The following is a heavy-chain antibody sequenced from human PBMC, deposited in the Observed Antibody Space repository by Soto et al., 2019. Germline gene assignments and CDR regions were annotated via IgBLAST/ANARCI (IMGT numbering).Heavy chain of an antibody. CDR1: AFTFSRYA. CDR3: AREGITNLYYHAMDV. Sequence: PGGSLRLSCVGSAFTFSRYAMHWVRQAPGKGLEWVTVMSYDGGDQYYEDSVKGRFTISRDNSENTVFLQMNSLRVGDTAVYYCAREGITNLYYHAMDVWGPGTTVTVSS. J-gene: IGHJ6*02. CDR2: MSYDGGDQ. D-gene: IGHD3-10*01. V-gene: IGHV3-30-3*01.